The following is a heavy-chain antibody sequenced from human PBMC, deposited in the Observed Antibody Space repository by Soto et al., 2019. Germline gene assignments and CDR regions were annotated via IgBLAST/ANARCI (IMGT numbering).Heavy chain of an antibody. J-gene: IGHJ4*02. CDR3: ARVGRIVVPAAIGY. D-gene: IGHD2-2*01. Sequence: SDSLFRTSTNDGGTISGYCWSWIRQPPGKGLEWIGEINHSGSTNYNPSLKSRVTISVDTSKNQFSLKLSSVTAADTAVYYCARVGRIVVPAAIGYWVQG. V-gene: IGHV4-34*01. CDR2: INHSGST. CDR1: GGTISGYC.